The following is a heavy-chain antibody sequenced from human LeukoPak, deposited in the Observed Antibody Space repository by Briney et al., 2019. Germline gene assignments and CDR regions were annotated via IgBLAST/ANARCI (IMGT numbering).Heavy chain of an antibody. V-gene: IGHV4-34*01. D-gene: IGHD4-17*01. J-gene: IGHJ4*02. Sequence: SETLSLTCAIYGGSFRGYSWSCIRQPPGMGLEWVGEINHSGSTNYNPSLMSRVTMSLDTSMNQFSLKLKSVTAADTAVYYCARDYGDYGTYWGQGTLVTVSS. CDR1: GGSFRGYS. CDR2: INHSGST. CDR3: ARDYGDYGTY.